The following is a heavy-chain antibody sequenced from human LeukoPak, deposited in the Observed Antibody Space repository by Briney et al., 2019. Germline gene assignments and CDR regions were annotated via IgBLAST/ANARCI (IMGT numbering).Heavy chain of an antibody. CDR3: ARDQDSGFDY. CDR2: IYYSGST. Sequence: PSETLSLTCTVSGGSISSYYWSWIRRPPGKGLEWIGYIYYSGSTNYNPSLKSRVTISVDTSKNQFSLKLSSVTAADTAVYYCARDQDSGFDYWGQGTLVTVSS. V-gene: IGHV4-59*01. CDR1: GGSISSYY. D-gene: IGHD3-10*01. J-gene: IGHJ4*02.